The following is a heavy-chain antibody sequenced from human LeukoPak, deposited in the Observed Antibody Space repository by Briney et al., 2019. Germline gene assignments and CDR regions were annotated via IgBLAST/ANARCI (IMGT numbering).Heavy chain of an antibody. D-gene: IGHD6-13*01. CDR2: VFNGEST. J-gene: IGHJ4*02. CDR1: GGFMNSLY. Sequence: SETLSLICSVCGGFMNSLYWRWMRGSPGRGVVGLGYVFNGESTNYNPSLKSRVTMSLDTSRDQFSLRLSSVTAADTAIYSCASRPAGSTSYAVSDFWSQGTLVTAS. CDR3: ASRPAGSTSYAVSDF. V-gene: IGHV4-59*11.